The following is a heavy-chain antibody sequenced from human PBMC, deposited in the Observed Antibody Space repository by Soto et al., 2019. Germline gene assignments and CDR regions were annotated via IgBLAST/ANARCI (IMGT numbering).Heavy chain of an antibody. Sequence: QVQLVESGEGVVQPGRSLRLSCAASGFTFSSYGMHWVRQAPGKGLEWVAVISYDGSNKYYADSVKGRFTISRDNSKNTLYLQMNSLRAEDTAVYYCAKGAIAVAGTLPRYWGQGTLVTVSS. CDR3: AKGAIAVAGTLPRY. V-gene: IGHV3-30*18. CDR1: GFTFSSYG. D-gene: IGHD6-19*01. CDR2: ISYDGSNK. J-gene: IGHJ4*02.